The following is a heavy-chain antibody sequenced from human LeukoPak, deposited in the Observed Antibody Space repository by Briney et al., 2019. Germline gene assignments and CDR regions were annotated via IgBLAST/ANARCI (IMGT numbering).Heavy chain of an antibody. CDR3: ARAGLRYSYGYDIDY. Sequence: PSETLSLACTVSGGSISSYYWSWIRQPPRKGLEWIGDIYYSGSTNYNPSLKSRVTISVDTSKNQFSLKLSSVTAADTAVYYCARAGLRYSYGYDIDYWGQGTLVTVSS. CDR1: GGSISSYY. D-gene: IGHD5-18*01. J-gene: IGHJ4*02. CDR2: IYYSGST. V-gene: IGHV4-59*01.